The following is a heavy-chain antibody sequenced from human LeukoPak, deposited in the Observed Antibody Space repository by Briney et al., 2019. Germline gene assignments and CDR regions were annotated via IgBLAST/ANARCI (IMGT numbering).Heavy chain of an antibody. CDR3: ARVSMLTYVRHAFDI. Sequence: SETLSLTCAVYGGSFSGYYWRWIRQPPGKGLEWIGEINHSGSTNYNPSLKSRVTISVDTSKNQFSLKLSSVTAADTAVYYCARVSMLTYVRHAFDIWGQGTMVTVSS. V-gene: IGHV4-34*01. J-gene: IGHJ3*02. CDR2: INHSGST. CDR1: GGSFSGYY. D-gene: IGHD3-16*01.